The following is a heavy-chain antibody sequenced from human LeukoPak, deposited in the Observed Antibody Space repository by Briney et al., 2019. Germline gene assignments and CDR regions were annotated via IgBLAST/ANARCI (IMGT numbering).Heavy chain of an antibody. CDR3: ARDSRDGYNEGAFDI. V-gene: IGHV3-21*01. D-gene: IGHD5-24*01. Sequence: GGSLRLSCAASGFTFSSYSVNWVRQAPGKGLEWVSSINSSSSYIYYADSVKGRFTISRDNAKNSLYLQMNSLRAEDTAVYYCARDSRDGYNEGAFDIWGQGTMVTVSS. J-gene: IGHJ3*02. CDR1: GFTFSSYS. CDR2: INSSSSYI.